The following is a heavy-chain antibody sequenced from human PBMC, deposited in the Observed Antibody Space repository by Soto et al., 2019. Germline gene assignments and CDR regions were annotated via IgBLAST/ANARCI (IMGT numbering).Heavy chain of an antibody. CDR1: GFTVSSNY. Sequence: GGSLRLSCAASGFTVSSNYMSWVRQAPGKGLEWVSVTYSGDTTYYADSVKGRFTISRHNSKNTLYLQMNSLRAEDTAVYYCARDYYKYYDSSGYYRSPAYWGQGTLVTVSS. CDR3: ARDYYKYYDSSGYYRSPAY. J-gene: IGHJ4*02. CDR2: TYSGDTT. V-gene: IGHV3-53*04. D-gene: IGHD3-22*01.